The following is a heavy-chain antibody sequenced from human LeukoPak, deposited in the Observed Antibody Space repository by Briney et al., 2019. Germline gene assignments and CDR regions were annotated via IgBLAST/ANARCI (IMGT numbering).Heavy chain of an antibody. Sequence: PSETLSLTCTVSDGSISSESYYWGWLRQLPGKGLEWIGSAYNIGNTYYSPSLKSRVTVSVDTSKNQFFLKLTSVTAADTAVYYCARDVAGNTFDYWGQGTLVTVSS. CDR1: DGSISSESYY. D-gene: IGHD5-12*01. CDR2: AYNIGNT. CDR3: ARDVAGNTFDY. J-gene: IGHJ4*02. V-gene: IGHV4-39*07.